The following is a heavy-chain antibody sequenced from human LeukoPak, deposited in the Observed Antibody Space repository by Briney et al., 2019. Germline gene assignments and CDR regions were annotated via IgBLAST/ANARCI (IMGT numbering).Heavy chain of an antibody. D-gene: IGHD6-13*01. CDR2: IYYSGST. V-gene: IGHV4-39*01. CDR1: GGSISSSSYY. Sequence: PSETLSLTCTVSGGSISSSSYYWGWIRQPPGKGLEWIGSIYYSGSTYYNPSLKSRVTISVDTSKNQFSLKLSSVTAADTAVYYCASQGIAPRDYWGQGTLVTVSS. J-gene: IGHJ4*02. CDR3: ASQGIAPRDY.